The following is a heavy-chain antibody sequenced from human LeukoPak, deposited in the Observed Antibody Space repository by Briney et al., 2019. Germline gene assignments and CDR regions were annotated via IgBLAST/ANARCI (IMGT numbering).Heavy chain of an antibody. CDR3: ARDYDSSGYTYYYYGMDV. V-gene: IGHV1-18*01. CDR2: ISAYNGNT. D-gene: IGHD3-22*01. CDR1: GYTFTSYG. Sequence: GASVKVSCKASGYTFTSYGISWVRQAPGQGLEWMGWISAYNGNTNYAQKLQGRVTMTTDTSTSTAYMELSSLRSEDTAVYYCARDYDSSGYTYYYYGMDVWGQGTTVTVSS. J-gene: IGHJ6*02.